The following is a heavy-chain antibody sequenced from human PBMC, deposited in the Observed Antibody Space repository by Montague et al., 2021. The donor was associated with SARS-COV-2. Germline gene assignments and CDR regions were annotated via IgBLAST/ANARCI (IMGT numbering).Heavy chain of an antibody. CDR1: IGSISSGSYY. J-gene: IGHJ5*02. CDR3: ARDGYSSGWNGLHWFDP. Sequence: TLSLTCTVSIGSISSGSYYWSWIRQPAGKGPEWIGRIYTSGSTNYNPSLKSRVTISVDTSKNQFSLKLSSVTAADTAVYYSARDGYSSGWNGLHWFDPWGQGTLVTVSS. D-gene: IGHD6-25*01. V-gene: IGHV4-61*02. CDR2: IYTSGST.